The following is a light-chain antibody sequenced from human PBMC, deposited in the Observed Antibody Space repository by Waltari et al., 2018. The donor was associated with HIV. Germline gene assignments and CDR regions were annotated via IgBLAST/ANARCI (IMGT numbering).Light chain of an antibody. CDR1: TSDMGGYNY. V-gene: IGLV2-8*01. J-gene: IGLJ2*01. CDR2: EVT. Sequence: QSALTQPPSASGSPGQSVTISCPGTTSDMGGYNYVSWYQPHPGKAPKLVISEVTKRPSGVPGRFSGSKSGTTASLTVSGLQAEDEADYYCSSYANKNGFYVVFGGGTRLTVL. CDR3: SSYANKNGFYVV.